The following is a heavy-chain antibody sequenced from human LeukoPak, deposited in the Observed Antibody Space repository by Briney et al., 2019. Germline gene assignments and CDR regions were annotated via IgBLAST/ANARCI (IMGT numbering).Heavy chain of an antibody. J-gene: IGHJ4*02. CDR1: GGSISSSSYY. CDR2: IYYSGST. CDR3: ARRGRGNFDY. Sequence: SETLSLTCTVSGGSISSSSYYWGWIRQPPGKGLEWIGSIYYSGSTYYNPSLKSRVTISVDTSKNQFSLKLSSVTAEDTAVYYCARRGRGNFDYWGQGTLVTVSS. V-gene: IGHV4-39*01. D-gene: IGHD3-16*01.